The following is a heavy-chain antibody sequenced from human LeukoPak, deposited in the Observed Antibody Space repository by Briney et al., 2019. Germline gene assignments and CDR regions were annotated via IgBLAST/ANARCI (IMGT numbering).Heavy chain of an antibody. CDR3: ARVFDGYNYGAFDL. J-gene: IGHJ3*01. V-gene: IGHV1-2*02. Sequence: ASVKVSFKASVYTYTDYYIDWVRQAPGQGLEWMGWINPNSGGTKYARRFQGRVTMTRDASISTAYTELSSLRSDDTAVYYCARVFDGYNYGAFDLWGQGTVVTVSS. D-gene: IGHD5-24*01. CDR2: INPNSGGT. CDR1: VYTYTDYY.